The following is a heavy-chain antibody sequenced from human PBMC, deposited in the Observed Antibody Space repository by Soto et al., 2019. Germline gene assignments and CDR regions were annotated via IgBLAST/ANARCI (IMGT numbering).Heavy chain of an antibody. D-gene: IGHD6-19*01. Sequence: EVQLLESGGGLVQPGGSLRLSCAASGFTFSSYAMNWVRQAPGKGLEWVSVISGSGGSTYYADSLKGRFTISRDNSKNTLYLQMKSLRAVDTAVYYCSSRSSGWYFDYWGQGTLVTVSS. V-gene: IGHV3-23*01. CDR1: GFTFSSYA. CDR3: SSRSSGWYFDY. CDR2: ISGSGGST. J-gene: IGHJ4*02.